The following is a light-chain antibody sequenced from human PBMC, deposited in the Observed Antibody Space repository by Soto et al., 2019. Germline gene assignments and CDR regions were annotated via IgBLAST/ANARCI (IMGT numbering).Light chain of an antibody. CDR1: QSVSSY. CDR3: QQRGNWPLT. J-gene: IGKJ4*01. V-gene: IGKV3-11*01. CDR2: DAS. Sequence: ELVLTQSPATLSLSPGERATLSCRASQSVSSYLAWYQQKPGQAPRLLIYDASNRATGIPARFSGSGSGADFTLTISSLEPEDFAVYYCQQRGNWPLTFGGGTKVDIK.